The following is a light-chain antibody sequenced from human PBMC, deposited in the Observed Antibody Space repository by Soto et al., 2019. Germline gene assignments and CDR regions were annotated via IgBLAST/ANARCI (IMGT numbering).Light chain of an antibody. V-gene: IGLV2-14*01. CDR2: KVS. Sequence: QSVLTQPASVSGSPGQSITISCTGTSSDVGVYNYVSWYQQYPGRVPKLLFYKVSYRPSGISNRFSGSKSGNTASLTISGLQAEDEADYFCTSPTPGSLYVFGSGTKLTVL. CDR3: TSPTPGSLYV. J-gene: IGLJ1*01. CDR1: SSDVGVYNY.